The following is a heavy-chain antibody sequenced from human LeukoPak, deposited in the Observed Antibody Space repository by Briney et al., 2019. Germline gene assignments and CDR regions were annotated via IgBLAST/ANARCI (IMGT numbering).Heavy chain of an antibody. CDR2: ISYDGSNK. V-gene: IGHV3-30*18. CDR1: GLTFSSYG. CDR3: AKEQGGYSYGFDPLSFDP. D-gene: IGHD5-18*01. J-gene: IGHJ5*02. Sequence: GGSLRLSCAASGLTFSSYGMHWVRQAPGKGLEWVAVISYDGSNKYYADSVKGRFTISRDNSKNTLYLKMNSLRAEDTAVYYCAKEQGGYSYGFDPLSFDPWGQGTLVTVSS.